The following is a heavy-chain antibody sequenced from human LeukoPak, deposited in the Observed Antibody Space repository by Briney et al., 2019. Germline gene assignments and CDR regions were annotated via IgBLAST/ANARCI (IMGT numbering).Heavy chain of an antibody. J-gene: IGHJ6*02. D-gene: IGHD3-10*01. CDR1: GGSFSGYY. Sequence: SETLSLTCAVYGGSFSGYYWSWIRQPPGKGLEWIGEINHSGSTNYNPSLKSRVTISVDTSKNQFSLKLSSVTAADTAVYYCARGEITMVRGVIATYYYYYDMDVWGQGTTVTVSS. CDR2: INHSGST. CDR3: ARGEITMVRGVIATYYYYYDMDV. V-gene: IGHV4-34*01.